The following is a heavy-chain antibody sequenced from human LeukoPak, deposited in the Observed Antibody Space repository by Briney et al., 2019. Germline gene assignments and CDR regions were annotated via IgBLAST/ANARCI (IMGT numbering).Heavy chain of an antibody. CDR1: GFTFSSYG. CDR3: AKAGSGSYYDY. Sequence: GGSLRLSCAASGFTFSSYGMHWVRQAPGKGLEWVAVISYDGSNKYYADSVKGRFTISRDNSKNTLYLQMNSLRAEGTAVYYCAKAGSGSYYDYWGQGTLVTVSS. CDR2: ISYDGSNK. V-gene: IGHV3-30*18. J-gene: IGHJ4*02. D-gene: IGHD1-26*01.